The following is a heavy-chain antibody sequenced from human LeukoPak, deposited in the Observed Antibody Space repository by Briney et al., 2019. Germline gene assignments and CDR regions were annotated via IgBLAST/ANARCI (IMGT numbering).Heavy chain of an antibody. J-gene: IGHJ5*02. V-gene: IGHV3-30*04. Sequence: GGSLRLSCAASGFTFSSYAMHWVREAPGKGVEWGAVISDDGRIKIYGDSVKGRLTISRDNSKNTLYLQMNSLRGEDTAVYYCARAAAETGSFRDNWFDPWGQGTLVTVSS. CDR2: ISDDGRIK. CDR1: GFTFSSYA. D-gene: IGHD3-9*01. CDR3: ARAAAETGSFRDNWFDP.